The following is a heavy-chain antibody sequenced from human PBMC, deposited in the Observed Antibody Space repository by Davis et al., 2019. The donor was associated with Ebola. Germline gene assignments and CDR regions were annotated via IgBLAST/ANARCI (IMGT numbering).Heavy chain of an antibody. CDR3: ASLRRTITGMDDGFDV. D-gene: IGHD1-20*01. Sequence: PGGSLRLSCKGSGYAFTNHWIAWVRQMPGKGLEWLGIIYPVDSDTRYSPSFRGQVTISADKSMKTAFLQWSSLKASDSGMYYCASLRRTITGMDDGFDVWGQGTMVTVSS. J-gene: IGHJ3*01. V-gene: IGHV5-51*01. CDR2: IYPVDSDT. CDR1: GYAFTNHW.